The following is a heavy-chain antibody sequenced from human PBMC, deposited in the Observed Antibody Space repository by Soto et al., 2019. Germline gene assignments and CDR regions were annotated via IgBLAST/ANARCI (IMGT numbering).Heavy chain of an antibody. CDR1: GFTSSTYA. V-gene: IGHV3-23*01. CDR2: IVGSGIT. Sequence: EVQLLESGGGLVQPGGSLRLACAASGFTSSTYAMTWVRLAPGKGLEWVSSIVGSGITFYGASAMSRCTTSRDDSKNTIFLQMRILRVEDTAICRCARHRDFSASSGPTGHWFDPWGQGTLVTGSS. D-gene: IGHD6-25*01. J-gene: IGHJ5*02. CDR3: ARHRDFSASSGPTGHWFDP.